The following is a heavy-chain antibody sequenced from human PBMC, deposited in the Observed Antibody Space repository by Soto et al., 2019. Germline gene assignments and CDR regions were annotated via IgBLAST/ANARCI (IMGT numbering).Heavy chain of an antibody. Sequence: QVQLQQWGAGLLKPSETLSLTCAVYGGSFSGYYWSWIRQPPGKGLEWIGEINHSGSTNYNPSLKSRVTISVDTSKNQFSLKLSSVTAADTAVYYCAVKAAANWFDPWGQGTLVTVSS. CDR1: GGSFSGYY. CDR2: INHSGST. CDR3: AVKAAANWFDP. J-gene: IGHJ5*02. D-gene: IGHD2-2*01. V-gene: IGHV4-34*01.